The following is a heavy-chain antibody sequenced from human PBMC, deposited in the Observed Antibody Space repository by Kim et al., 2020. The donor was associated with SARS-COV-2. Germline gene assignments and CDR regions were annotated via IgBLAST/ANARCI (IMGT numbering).Heavy chain of an antibody. CDR3: AKDKVGTEADYFDY. CDR1: GFTFSTFA. V-gene: IGHV3-23*01. CDR2: ITANDAST. J-gene: IGHJ4*02. Sequence: GGSLRLSCAASGFTFSTFAMTWVRQAPGKGLEWISAITANDASTHYADSVKGRSTISRDSSTNTLYLQMDSLRPEDTAVYYCAKDKVGTEADYFDYWGQGTLVTVSS. D-gene: IGHD6-19*01.